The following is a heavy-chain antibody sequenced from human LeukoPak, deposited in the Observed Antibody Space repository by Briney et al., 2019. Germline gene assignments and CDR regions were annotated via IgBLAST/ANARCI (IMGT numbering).Heavy chain of an antibody. CDR3: ARGDYGYYYYMDV. D-gene: IGHD4-17*01. CDR1: GVTYA. Sequence: GGSLRLSCAASGVTYAMKWVRQAPGTGLEGVSSISGNGVSTFYAESVEGRFTISRNNSKNTVYLQMNSLRADDTAIYYCARGDYGYYYYMDVWGKGTTVTVSS. V-gene: IGHV3-23*01. J-gene: IGHJ6*03. CDR2: ISGNGVST.